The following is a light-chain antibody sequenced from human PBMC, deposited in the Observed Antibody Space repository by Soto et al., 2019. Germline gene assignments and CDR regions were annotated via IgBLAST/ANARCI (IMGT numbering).Light chain of an antibody. CDR3: QQYGGSPPYT. V-gene: IGKV3-20*01. J-gene: IGKJ2*01. CDR1: QSVSRSY. CDR2: GVS. Sequence: EMVLTQSPGTLSLSPGERATLSCRASQSVSRSYLAWYQQKAGQAPRLLIHGVSTRATGIPDRFSGSGSGTDFTLTISRLEPEDCEVYYCQQYGGSPPYTFGQGTKVEIK.